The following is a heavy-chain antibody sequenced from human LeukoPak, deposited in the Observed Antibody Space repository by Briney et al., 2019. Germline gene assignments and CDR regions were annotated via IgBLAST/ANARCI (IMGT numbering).Heavy chain of an antibody. D-gene: IGHD3-10*01. CDR1: GGSFSGYY. V-gene: IGHV4-34*01. Sequence: SETLSLTCAVYGGSFSGYYWSWIGQPPGKGRNGIGEINHSGSTNYNPSLKSRVTISVDTSKNQFSLKLSSVTAADTAVYYCARGAKPITHYYGSGSYYRDWGQGTLVTVSS. J-gene: IGHJ4*02. CDR2: INHSGST. CDR3: ARGAKPITHYYGSGSYYRD.